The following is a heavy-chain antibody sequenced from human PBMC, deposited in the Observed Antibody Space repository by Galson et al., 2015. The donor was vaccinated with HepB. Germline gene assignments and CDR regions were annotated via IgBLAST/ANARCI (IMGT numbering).Heavy chain of an antibody. J-gene: IGHJ3*02. CDR3: ARGSYCAGTTCYDIGAFDI. CDR2: IGTFDDS. V-gene: IGHV3-13*04. Sequence: SLRLSCAASGFTFSRYDMHWVRQATGRGLEWVSGIGTFDDSYYPDSVKGRFTVSREDAKNSLYLQMNSLRAGDTAVYYCARGSYCAGTTCYDIGAFDIWGQGTMVTVSS. D-gene: IGHD2-2*01. CDR1: GFTFSRYD.